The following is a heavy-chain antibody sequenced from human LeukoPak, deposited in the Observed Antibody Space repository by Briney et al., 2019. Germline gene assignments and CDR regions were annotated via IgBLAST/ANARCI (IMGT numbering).Heavy chain of an antibody. J-gene: IGHJ3*02. CDR3: AKDREGKLLAPDAFDI. CDR2: ISSSGSTI. V-gene: IGHV3-48*03. CDR1: GFTFISYE. D-gene: IGHD1-26*01. Sequence: AGGSLRLSCAASGFTFISYEMNWVRPAPGEWLEWVSYISSSGSTIYSAASVKGRFTISRDNAKNSLYLQMDSLRAEDTAVYYCAKDREGKLLAPDAFDIWGQGTMVTVSS.